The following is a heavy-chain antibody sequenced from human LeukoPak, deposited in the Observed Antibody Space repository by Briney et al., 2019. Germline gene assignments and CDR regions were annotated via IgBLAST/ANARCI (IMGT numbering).Heavy chain of an antibody. CDR2: IYYSGST. CDR3: ARDTHYYDFWSGYPNDAFDI. D-gene: IGHD3-3*01. V-gene: IGHV4-59*01. Sequence: PSGTLSLTCTVSGGSISSYYWSWIRQPPGKGLEWIGYIYYSGSTNYNPSLKSRVTISVDTSKNQFSLKLSSVTAADTAVYYCARDTHYYDFWSGYPNDAFDIWGQGTMVTVSS. CDR1: GGSISSYY. J-gene: IGHJ3*02.